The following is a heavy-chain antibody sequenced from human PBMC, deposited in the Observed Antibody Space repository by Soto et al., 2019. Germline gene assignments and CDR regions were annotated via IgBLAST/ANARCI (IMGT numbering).Heavy chain of an antibody. Sequence: GGARRHSWAASGFTSSSYWMSWFRQAPGKGLEWVANIKQDGSEKYYVDSVKGRFTISRDNAKNSLYLQMNSLRAEDTAVYYCARDVFYVAGPPYGWFDLWGPAPLVTVSS. D-gene: IGHD6-19*01. CDR2: IKQDGSEK. CDR3: ARDVFYVAGPPYGWFDL. J-gene: IGHJ5*02. CDR1: GFTSSSYW. V-gene: IGHV3-7*01.